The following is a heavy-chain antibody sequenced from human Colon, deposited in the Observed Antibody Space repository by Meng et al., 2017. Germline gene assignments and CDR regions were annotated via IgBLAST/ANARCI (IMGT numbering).Heavy chain of an antibody. CDR3: TRYYDATVPFDH. CDR1: GFMFSSYW. J-gene: IGHJ4*02. CDR2: INSYGTIT. Sequence: DVQLVEPGGGLLEPGGSLRLSCAASGFMFSSYWMHWVRQVPGKGLVWVSRINSYGTITNYADSVKGRFTISRDNAKNTLYLQMDSLRAEDTAVYYCTRYYDATVPFDHWGQGTLVTVSS. D-gene: IGHD3-16*01. V-gene: IGHV3-74*01.